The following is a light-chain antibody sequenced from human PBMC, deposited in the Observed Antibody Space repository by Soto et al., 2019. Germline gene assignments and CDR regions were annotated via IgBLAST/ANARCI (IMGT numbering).Light chain of an antibody. J-gene: IGKJ3*01. Sequence: EIVLTQSPATLSLSPGERAILPCRASQSVSTYLAWYQQKPGQAPRLLIFDASNRATGIPARFSGSGSGTDFTLTISSLEPEDLAVYYCQQRADWPATFGPGTKVDI. V-gene: IGKV3-11*01. CDR3: QQRADWPAT. CDR1: QSVSTY. CDR2: DAS.